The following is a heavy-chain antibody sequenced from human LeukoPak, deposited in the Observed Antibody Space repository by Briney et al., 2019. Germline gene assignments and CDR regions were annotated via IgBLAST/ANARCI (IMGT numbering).Heavy chain of an antibody. CDR1: GYSISNGYY. CDR2: IYHSGST. Sequence: PSETLSLTCTVSGYSISNGYYWGWIRQPPGKGLEWIGSIYHSGSTYYNPSLKSRVTISVDTSKNQFSLKLSSVTAAETAVYYCAREGRYRYGYNEYHLYMDIWGKGTTVTVSS. V-gene: IGHV4-38-2*02. D-gene: IGHD5-18*01. J-gene: IGHJ6*03. CDR3: AREGRYRYGYNEYHLYMDI.